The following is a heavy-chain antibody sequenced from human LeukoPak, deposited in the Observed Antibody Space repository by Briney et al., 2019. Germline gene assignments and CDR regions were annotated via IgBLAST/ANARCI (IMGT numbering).Heavy chain of an antibody. D-gene: IGHD3-22*01. V-gene: IGHV3-48*01. CDR1: GFTFSTYN. CDR3: VRDNSRGQSLRVIY. Sequence: GGSLRLSCAASGFTFSTYNMNWVRQAPGKGLEWISYISADSSTVQYADSVRGRFTTSRDNAKNSLYLQMNSLRAEDTAVYYCVRDNSRGQSLRVIYWGQGSLVTVSS. J-gene: IGHJ4*02. CDR2: ISADSSTV.